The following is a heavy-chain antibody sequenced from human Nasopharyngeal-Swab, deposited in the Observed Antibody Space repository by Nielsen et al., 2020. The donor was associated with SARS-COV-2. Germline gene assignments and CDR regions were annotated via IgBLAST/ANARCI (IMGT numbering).Heavy chain of an antibody. V-gene: IGHV4-61*01. Sequence: SETLSLTCTVSGCSVSSVSYYWSWIRQPPGKGLEWIGYIYYSGSTNYNPSLKSRVTISVDTSKNQFSLKLSSVTAADTAVYYCARDHGSRDAFDIWGQGTMVTVSS. CDR1: GCSVSSVSYY. CDR2: IYYSGST. CDR3: ARDHGSRDAFDI. D-gene: IGHD5-24*01. J-gene: IGHJ3*02.